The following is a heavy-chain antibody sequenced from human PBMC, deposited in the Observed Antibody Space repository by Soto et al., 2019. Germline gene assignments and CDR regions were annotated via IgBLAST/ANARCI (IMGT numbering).Heavy chain of an antibody. Sequence: QVQLQQWGAGLLKPSETLSLTCAVYGGSFSGYYWSWIRQPPGKGLEWIGEINHSGSTNYNPSLKSRVTISVDTSKNQFSLKLSSVTAADTAVYYCARGRGWRWFDPWGQGTLVTVSS. CDR2: INHSGST. J-gene: IGHJ5*02. D-gene: IGHD2-15*01. CDR1: GGSFSGYY. CDR3: ARGRGWRWFDP. V-gene: IGHV4-34*01.